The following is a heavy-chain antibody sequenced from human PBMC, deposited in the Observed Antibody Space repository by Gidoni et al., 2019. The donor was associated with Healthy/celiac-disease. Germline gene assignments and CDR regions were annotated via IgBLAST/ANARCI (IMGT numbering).Heavy chain of an antibody. J-gene: IGHJ6*02. D-gene: IGHD5-18*01. V-gene: IGHV6-1*01. CDR3: AREEGYSYGYIAYYYYGMDV. CDR1: GDSVSSNSAA. Sequence: QVQLQQSGPGLVKPSQTLSLTCAISGDSVSSNSAAWNWIRQSPSRGLEWLGRTYYRSKWYNDYAVSVKSRITINPDTSKNQFSLQLNSVTPEDTAVYYCAREEGYSYGYIAYYYYGMDVWGQGTTVTVSS. CDR2: TYYRSKWYN.